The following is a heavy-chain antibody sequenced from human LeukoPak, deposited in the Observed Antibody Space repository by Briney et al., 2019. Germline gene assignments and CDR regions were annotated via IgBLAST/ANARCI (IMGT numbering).Heavy chain of an antibody. Sequence: PSETLSLTCTVSGGSISSYYWSWIRQPPGKGLEWIGYIYYSGSTNYNPSLKSRVTISVVTSKNQFSLKLSSVTAADTAMYYCARYGSESYHFDSWGQGTLVTVSS. CDR1: GGSISSYY. J-gene: IGHJ4*02. D-gene: IGHD3-10*01. CDR3: ARYGSESYHFDS. V-gene: IGHV4-59*01. CDR2: IYYSGST.